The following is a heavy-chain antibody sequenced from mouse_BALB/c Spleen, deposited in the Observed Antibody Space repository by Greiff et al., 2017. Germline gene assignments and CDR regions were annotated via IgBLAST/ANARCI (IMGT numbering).Heavy chain of an antibody. CDR2: ISSGGST. CDR1: GFTFSSYA. V-gene: IGHV5-6-5*01. D-gene: IGHD1-2*01. J-gene: IGHJ2*01. Sequence: DVMLVESGGGLVKPGGSLKLSCAASGFTFSSYAMSWVRQTPEKRLEWVASISSGGSTYYPDSVKGRFTISRDNARNILYLQMSSLRSEDTAMYYCARGVTTATYYFDYWGQGTTLTVSS. CDR3: ARGVTTATYYFDY.